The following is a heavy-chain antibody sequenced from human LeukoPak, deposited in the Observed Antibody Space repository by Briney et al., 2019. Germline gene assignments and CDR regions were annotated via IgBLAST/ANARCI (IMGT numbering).Heavy chain of an antibody. CDR3: ARNHILGYWHFDL. CDR1: GFTFSSYE. V-gene: IGHV3-48*03. J-gene: IGHJ2*01. D-gene: IGHD1-26*01. CDR2: ISSSGSTI. Sequence: GGSLRLSCAASGFTFSSYEMNWVRQAPGKGLEWVSYISSSGSTIYYADSVKGRFTISRDNAKNSLYLQMNSLRADDTAVYYCARNHILGYWHFDLWGRGTLVTVSS.